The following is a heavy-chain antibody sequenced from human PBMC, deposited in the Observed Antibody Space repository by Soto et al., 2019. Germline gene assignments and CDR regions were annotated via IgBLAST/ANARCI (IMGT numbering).Heavy chain of an antibody. CDR2: ISWNSGSI. CDR3: AKGLGYCSSVSCPDSYYYNGLDV. V-gene: IGHV3-9*01. D-gene: IGHD2-2*01. CDR1: GFTFDDYA. J-gene: IGHJ6*02. Sequence: PGGSLRLSCAASGFTFDDYALHWVRQAPGKGLEWVSGISWNSGSIAYADSVKGRFAISRDNAKNSLYLQMNSLRAEDTALYYCAKGLGYCSSVSCPDSYYYNGLDVWGQGTTVTVSS.